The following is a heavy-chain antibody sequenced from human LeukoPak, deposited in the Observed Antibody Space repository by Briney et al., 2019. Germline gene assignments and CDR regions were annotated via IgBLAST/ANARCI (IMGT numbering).Heavy chain of an antibody. CDR1: GFTFSDYY. Sequence: GGSLRLSCSAPGFTFSDYYMSWIRQAPGKGLEWDSYSSSSGSTIYYAVSVKGRFTMYRDNAKNSLYLQMNSLRAEDAAVYYCEAAGTGPHWGQGTLVTVSS. CDR3: EAAGTGPH. V-gene: IGHV3-11*01. J-gene: IGHJ4*02. CDR2: SSSSGSTI. D-gene: IGHD6-13*01.